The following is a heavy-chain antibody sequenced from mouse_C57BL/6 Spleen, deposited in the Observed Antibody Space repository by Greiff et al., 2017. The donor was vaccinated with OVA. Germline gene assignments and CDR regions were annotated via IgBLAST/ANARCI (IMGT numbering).Heavy chain of an antibody. D-gene: IGHD1-1*01. V-gene: IGHV5-17*01. CDR3: ARGDYYGSSYDFDV. CDR1: GFTFSDYG. J-gene: IGHJ1*03. Sequence: EVMLVESGGGLVKPGGSLKLSCAASGFTFSDYGMHWVRQAPEKGLEWVAYISSGSSTIYYADTVKGRFTISRDNAKNTLFLQMTSLRSEDTAMYYCARGDYYGSSYDFDVWGTGTTVTVSS. CDR2: ISSGSSTI.